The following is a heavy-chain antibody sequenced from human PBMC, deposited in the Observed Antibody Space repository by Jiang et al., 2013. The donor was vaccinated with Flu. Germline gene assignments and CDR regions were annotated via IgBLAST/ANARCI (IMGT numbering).Heavy chain of an antibody. CDR2: TYYRSRWYN. D-gene: IGHD1-14*01. V-gene: IGHV6-1*01. CDR1: GDSVSSKSVA. CDR3: ARGAPNLDY. Sequence: SLTCAISGDSVSSKSVAWNWIRQSPSRGLEWLGRTYYRSRWYNDYAVSVKSRITINPDTSKNQFSLQLNSVTPDDTAVYYCARGAPNLDYWGQGTLVTVSS. J-gene: IGHJ4*02.